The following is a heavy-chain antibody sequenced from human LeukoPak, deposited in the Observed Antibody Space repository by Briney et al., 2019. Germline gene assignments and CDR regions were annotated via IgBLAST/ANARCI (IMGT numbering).Heavy chain of an antibody. CDR2: ISYDGSNK. CDR1: GFSFNIHA. V-gene: IGHV3-30*09. J-gene: IGHJ4*02. D-gene: IGHD3-10*01. CDR3: AKGSHGSGGNYFDS. Sequence: GTSLRLSCEASGFSFNIHAMHWVRQAPGKGLKWVTGISYDGSNKYYADSVKGRFAISRHNSKNMQFLQLDSLRDEDTAVYFCAKGSHGSGGNYFDSWGQGMLVIVSS.